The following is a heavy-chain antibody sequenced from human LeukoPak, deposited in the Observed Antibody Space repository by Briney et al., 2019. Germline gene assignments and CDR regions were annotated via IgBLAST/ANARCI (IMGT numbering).Heavy chain of an antibody. Sequence: PSETLSLTCTVSDGSISSYYWSWIRQPPGKGLEWIGYIYYSGSTNYKSSLKSRVTISVDTSKNQFSLKLSSVTAADTAVYYCARLVRFGEVGWFDPWGQGTLVTVSS. J-gene: IGHJ5*02. V-gene: IGHV4-59*08. CDR3: ARLVRFGEVGWFDP. CDR1: DGSISSYY. CDR2: IYYSGST. D-gene: IGHD3-10*01.